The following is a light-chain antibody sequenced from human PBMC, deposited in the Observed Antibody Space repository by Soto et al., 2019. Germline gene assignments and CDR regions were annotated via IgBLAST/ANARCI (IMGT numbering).Light chain of an antibody. CDR1: QSVSASQ. Sequence: DIVMTQSPDSLAVSLGERATLSCRASQSVSASQLAWYQQKPGQAPRLLVYGVSIRASGIPDRFSGSGSGTDFTLTISRLEPEDFAVYYCQQYDNSLWTFGQGTKVDIK. V-gene: IGKV3-20*01. CDR3: QQYDNSLWT. CDR2: GVS. J-gene: IGKJ1*01.